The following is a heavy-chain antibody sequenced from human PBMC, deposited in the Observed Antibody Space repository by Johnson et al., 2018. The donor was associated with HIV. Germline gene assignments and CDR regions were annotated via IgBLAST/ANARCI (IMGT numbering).Heavy chain of an antibody. Sequence: MLLVESGGGVVQPGRSLRLSCVASGFTFSSYGMNWVRQAPGKGLVWVSRINGDGSRTSYADSVKGRFTISRDNSKSTLFLHMNTLRVEDTAVYYCATPTGSDAFDVWGQGTLVTVSS. J-gene: IGHJ3*01. V-gene: IGHV3-74*02. CDR1: GFTFSSYG. CDR3: ATPTGSDAFDV. D-gene: IGHD1-1*01. CDR2: INGDGSRT.